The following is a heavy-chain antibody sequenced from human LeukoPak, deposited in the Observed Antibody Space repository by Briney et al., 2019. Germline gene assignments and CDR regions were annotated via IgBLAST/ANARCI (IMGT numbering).Heavy chain of an antibody. D-gene: IGHD6-25*01. CDR3: AREIAASLGRLSGFDS. CDR2: IIPILGIA. CDR1: GGTFSSYA. J-gene: IGHJ5*01. V-gene: IGHV1-69*04. Sequence: SVKVSCKASGGTFSSYAISWVRQAPGKGLEWMGRIIPILGIANYAQKFQGRVTITADKSANTAYMEVSSLRSEDTAVYYCAREIAASLGRLSGFDSWGQGTLVTVSS.